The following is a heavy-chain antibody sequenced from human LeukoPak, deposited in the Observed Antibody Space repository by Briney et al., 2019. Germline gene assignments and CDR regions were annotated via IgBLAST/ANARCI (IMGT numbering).Heavy chain of an antibody. J-gene: IGHJ4*02. Sequence: GRSLRLSCAASGFTFSSYGMHWVRQAPGKGLEWVAVISYDGSNKYYADSVKGRFTISRDNSKNTLYLQMNSLRAEDTAVYYCAKALGQQLIYYFDYWGQGTLVTVSS. CDR2: ISYDGSNK. CDR3: AKALGQQLIYYFDY. V-gene: IGHV3-30*18. D-gene: IGHD6-13*01. CDR1: GFTFSSYG.